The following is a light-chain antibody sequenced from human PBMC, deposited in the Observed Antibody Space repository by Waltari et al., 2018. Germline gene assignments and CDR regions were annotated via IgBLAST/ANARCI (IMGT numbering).Light chain of an antibody. CDR3: QHYKNFPLT. J-gene: IGKJ4*01. Sequence: DVQMTQSPSTLSASVGDRVTITFRASEDINTWLAWYQEKPGKDPRLLISDAASLKSGVPSRFSGSGSGTDFTLTITSMQPDDFATYYCQHYKNFPLTFGGGTNVEV. V-gene: IGKV1-5*01. CDR1: EDINTW. CDR2: DAA.